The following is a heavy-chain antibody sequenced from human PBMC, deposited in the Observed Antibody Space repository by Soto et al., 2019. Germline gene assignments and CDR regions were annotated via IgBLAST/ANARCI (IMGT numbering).Heavy chain of an antibody. Sequence: QVQLLQSGAEVKKPGASVKVSCKASGYTFTNYGITWVRQAPGQGLEWMGWISAYNGDTHYTQRLQGRVTMTTVTSTSTAYMELRGLRSDDTAVYYSARGRQLVGYFYYYMDVWGKGPTVTVSS. D-gene: IGHD6-6*01. J-gene: IGHJ6*03. CDR2: ISAYNGDT. CDR1: GYTFTNYG. V-gene: IGHV1-18*01. CDR3: ARGRQLVGYFYYYMDV.